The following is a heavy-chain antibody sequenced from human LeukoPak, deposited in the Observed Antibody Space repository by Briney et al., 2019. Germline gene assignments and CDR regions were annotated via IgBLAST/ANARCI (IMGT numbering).Heavy chain of an antibody. CDR3: AKASSGYLAYFDY. CDR1: GFTFSSYA. D-gene: IGHD3-22*01. J-gene: IGHJ4*02. CDR2: ISGSGGST. V-gene: IGHV3-23*01. Sequence: GGSLRLSCVASGFTFSSYAMSWVRQAPGKGLEWVSAISGSGGSTYYADSVKGRFTISRDNSKNTLYLQMNSLRAEDTAVYYCAKASSGYLAYFDYWGQGTLVTVSS.